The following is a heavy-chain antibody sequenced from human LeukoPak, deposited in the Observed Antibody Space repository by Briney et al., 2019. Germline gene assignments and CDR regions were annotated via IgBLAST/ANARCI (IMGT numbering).Heavy chain of an antibody. CDR1: GFTFSSYA. CDR2: ISYDGSNK. CDR3: AKDLLGVTIFPGDYMDV. Sequence: PGGSLRLSCAASGFTFSSYAMHWVRQAPGKGLEWVAVISYDGSNKYYADSVKGRFTISRDNSKNTLYLQMNSLRAEDTAVYYCAKDLLGVTIFPGDYMDVWGKGTTVTVSS. J-gene: IGHJ6*03. D-gene: IGHD3-9*01. V-gene: IGHV3-30-3*01.